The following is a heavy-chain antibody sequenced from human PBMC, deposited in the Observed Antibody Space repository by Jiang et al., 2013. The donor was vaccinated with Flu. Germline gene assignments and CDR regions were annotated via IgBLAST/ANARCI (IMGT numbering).Heavy chain of an antibody. CDR3: ARVGVYGDYGYYYYYMDV. CDR1: GDSISSYY. CDR2: IYTSGST. J-gene: IGHJ6*03. D-gene: IGHD4-17*01. V-gene: IGHV4-4*09. Sequence: PGLVKPSETLFLTCTVSGDSISSYYWSWIRQPPGKGLEWIGYIYTSGSTTYNPSLKSRVTISLDTSKNQLSLKLSSVTAADTAVYYCARVGVYGDYGYYYYYMDVWGKGTTVIVSS.